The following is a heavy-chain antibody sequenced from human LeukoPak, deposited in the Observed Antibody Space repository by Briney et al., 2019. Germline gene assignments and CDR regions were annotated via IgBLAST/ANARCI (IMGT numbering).Heavy chain of an antibody. V-gene: IGHV3-21*01. CDR3: ARDEGYSYTPYYYYYYGMDV. CDR2: ISSSSSYI. J-gene: IGHJ6*02. CDR1: GFTFSSYS. D-gene: IGHD5-18*01. Sequence: GGSLRLSCAASGFTFSSYSMNWVRQAPGKGLEWVSSISSSSSYIYYADSVKGRFTISRDNAKNSLYLQMNSLRAEDAAVYYCARDEGYSYTPYYYYYYGMDVWGQGTTVTVSS.